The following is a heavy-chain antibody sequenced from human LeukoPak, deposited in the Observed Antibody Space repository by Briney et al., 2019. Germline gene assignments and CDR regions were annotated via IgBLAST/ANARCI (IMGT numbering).Heavy chain of an antibody. J-gene: IGHJ6*02. Sequence: ASVKVSYKASGYTFTGYYIHWVRQAPGQGLEWMGWIYPYSGDTNYAQNFQGRVTMTRDTSISTAYMELSRLRSDDTAVYYCARHQDKNTYYFYGMDVWGQGTTVTVSS. CDR2: IYPYSGDT. V-gene: IGHV1-2*02. CDR3: ARHQDKNTYYFYGMDV. CDR1: GYTFTGYY.